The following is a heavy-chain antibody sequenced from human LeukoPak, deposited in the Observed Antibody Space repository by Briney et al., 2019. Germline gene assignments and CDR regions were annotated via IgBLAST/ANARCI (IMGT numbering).Heavy chain of an antibody. Sequence: GGSLRLSCAASGFTFSSYWMSWVRQAPGKGLEWVANIKQDGSEKYYVDPVKGRFTISRDNAKNSLYLQMNSLRAEDTAVYYCATLPYYYDSSGSYYFDYWGQGTLVTVSS. CDR2: IKQDGSEK. V-gene: IGHV3-7*01. J-gene: IGHJ4*02. CDR1: GFTFSSYW. D-gene: IGHD3-22*01. CDR3: ATLPYYYDSSGSYYFDY.